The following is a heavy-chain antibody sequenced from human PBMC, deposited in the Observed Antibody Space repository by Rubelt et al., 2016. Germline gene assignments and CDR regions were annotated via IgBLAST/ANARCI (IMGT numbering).Heavy chain of an antibody. V-gene: IGHV3-66*01. CDR3: ARAPAWDLAPPYYDILTGYRPKNYYYGMDV. J-gene: IGHJ6*02. Sequence: LRLSCAASGFTVSSNYMSWVRQAPGKGLEWVSVIYSGGSTYYADSVKGRFTISRDNSKNTLYLQMNSLRAEDTAVYYCARAPAWDLAPPYYDILTGYRPKNYYYGMDVWGQGTTVTVSS. CDR1: GFTVSSNY. D-gene: IGHD3-9*01. CDR2: IYSGGST.